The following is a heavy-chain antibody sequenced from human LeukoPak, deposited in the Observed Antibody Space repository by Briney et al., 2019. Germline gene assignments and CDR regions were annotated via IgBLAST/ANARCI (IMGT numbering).Heavy chain of an antibody. CDR1: GGSISSSNY. CDR3: ARVPDAFDI. Sequence: KPSETLSLTCAVSGGSISSSNYWSWVRQPPGKGLDWIGEINHSGTTNYNPSLRSRVTISVDKSKNHFSLKLSSVTAADTAVYYCARVPDAFDIWGQGTMVTVSS. J-gene: IGHJ3*02. CDR2: INHSGTT. V-gene: IGHV4-4*02.